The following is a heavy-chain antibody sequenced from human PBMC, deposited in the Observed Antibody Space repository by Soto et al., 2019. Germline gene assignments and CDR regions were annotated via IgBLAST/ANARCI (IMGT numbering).Heavy chain of an antibody. Sequence: SETLSLTCTVSGGSISSSSYYWGWIRQPPGKGLEWIGSIYYSGSTYYNPSLKSRVTISVDTSKNQFSLKLSSVTAADTAVYYCARHQGRRDDYRFYYYYYYMDVWGKGTTVTVSS. D-gene: IGHD4-17*01. CDR1: GGSISSSSYY. V-gene: IGHV4-39*01. CDR2: IYYSGST. J-gene: IGHJ6*03. CDR3: ARHQGRRDDYRFYYYYYYMDV.